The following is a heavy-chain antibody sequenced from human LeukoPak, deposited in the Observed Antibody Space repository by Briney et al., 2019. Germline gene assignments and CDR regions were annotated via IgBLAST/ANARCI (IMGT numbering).Heavy chain of an antibody. CDR2: INHSGST. CDR3: ARGRIGHFFDL. J-gene: IGHJ2*01. Sequence: SETLSLTCTVSGGSISSSSYYWSWIRQPPGKGLEWIGEINHSGSTNYNPSLKSRVTISVDTSKNQFSLKLSSVTAADTAVYYCARGRIGHFFDLWGRGTLVTVSS. V-gene: IGHV4-39*07. CDR1: GGSISSSSYY. D-gene: IGHD1-14*01.